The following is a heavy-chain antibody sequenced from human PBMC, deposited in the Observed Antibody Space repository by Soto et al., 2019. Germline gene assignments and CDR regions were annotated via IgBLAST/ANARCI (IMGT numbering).Heavy chain of an antibody. J-gene: IGHJ4*02. CDR1: GYSFTSYW. CDR2: IYPGDPDT. Sequence: GESLKISFKGSGYSFTSYWIGWVRQMPGKGLEWMGIIYPGDPDTRYSPSFQGQVTISADKSISTAYLQWSSLKASDTAMYYCARHGAAGYYDSSGYYYYFDYWGQGTLVTVSS. V-gene: IGHV5-51*01. CDR3: ARHGAAGYYDSSGYYYYFDY. D-gene: IGHD3-22*01.